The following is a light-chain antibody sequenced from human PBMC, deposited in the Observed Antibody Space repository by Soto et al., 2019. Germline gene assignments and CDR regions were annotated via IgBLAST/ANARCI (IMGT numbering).Light chain of an antibody. J-gene: IGKJ1*01. V-gene: IGKV1-5*01. CDR1: HNIDTW. Sequence: DIQMTHSPSALSTSVGDRVTITRRSSHNIDTWLAWFQQKPGRAPKLLIYDASSLESGVPSRFSGSGSGTEFTLTISSLQPDDFATYYCQQYNVYSRTFGQGTKVDIK. CDR2: DAS. CDR3: QQYNVYSRT.